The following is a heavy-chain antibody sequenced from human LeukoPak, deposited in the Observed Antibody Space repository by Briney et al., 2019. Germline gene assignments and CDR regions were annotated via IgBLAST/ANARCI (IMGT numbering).Heavy chain of an antibody. J-gene: IGHJ4*02. CDR2: ISGSGGST. CDR3: ASYVDIVATTEFDY. V-gene: IGHV3-23*01. D-gene: IGHD5-12*01. CDR1: GFTFSTYA. Sequence: GGSLRLSCAASGFTFSTYAMSWVRQAPGKGLEWVSAISGSGGSTYYADSVKGRFTISRDNSKNTLYLQMNSLRAEDTAVYYCASYVDIVATTEFDYWGQGTLVTVSS.